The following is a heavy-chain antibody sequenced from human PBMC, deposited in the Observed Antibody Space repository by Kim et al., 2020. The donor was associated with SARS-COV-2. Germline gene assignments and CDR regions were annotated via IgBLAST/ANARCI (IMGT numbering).Heavy chain of an antibody. CDR1: GFTFSGSA. V-gene: IGHV3-73*01. CDR3: TLEGDYYGMAV. D-gene: IGHD1-1*01. J-gene: IGHJ6*02. CDR2: IRSKVNNYAT. Sequence: GGSLRLSCAASGFTFSGSAMHWVRQASGKGLEWIGRIRSKVNNYATTYAVSMKGRFTISRDDSKKTTYLQMNSLRTEDTAMYYCTLEGDYYGMAVWGQGTTVTGSS.